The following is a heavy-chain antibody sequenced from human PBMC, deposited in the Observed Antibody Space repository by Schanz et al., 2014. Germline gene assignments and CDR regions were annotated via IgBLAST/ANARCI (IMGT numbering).Heavy chain of an antibody. CDR1: GFTFNSYA. D-gene: IGHD3-22*01. V-gene: IGHV3-66*01. CDR3: ARVHHYDPSGWGYFDY. Sequence: DVQLLESGGGLVQPGGSLRLSCAASGFTFNSYAMTWDRQAPGKGLEWVSVIYSGIGAYYADSVKDRFTVSRDNSKNTVYLQMNRLRAEDTAVYYCARVHHYDPSGWGYFDYWGQGALVTVAS. J-gene: IGHJ4*02. CDR2: IYSGIGA.